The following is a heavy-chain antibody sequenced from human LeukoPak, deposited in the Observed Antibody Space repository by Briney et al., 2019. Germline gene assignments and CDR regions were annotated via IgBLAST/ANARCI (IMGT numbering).Heavy chain of an antibody. CDR3: AKDLLGGYSYGPFDY. Sequence: GGSLRLSCAASGFSFSSYGMHWVRQAPGKGLEWVAVISYDGSNKYYADSVKGRFTISRDNSNNTLYLQMDSLRAEDTALYYCAKDLLGGYSYGPFDYWGQGTLVTVSS. D-gene: IGHD5-18*01. V-gene: IGHV3-30*18. CDR1: GFSFSSYG. J-gene: IGHJ4*02. CDR2: ISYDGSNK.